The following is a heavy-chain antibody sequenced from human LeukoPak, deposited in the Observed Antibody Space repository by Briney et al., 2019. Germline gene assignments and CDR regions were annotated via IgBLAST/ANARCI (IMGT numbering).Heavy chain of an antibody. CDR3: ARDQTQAILTGTYNWFDP. V-gene: IGHV1-3*01. CDR1: GYTFTSYA. J-gene: IGHJ5*02. D-gene: IGHD3-9*01. Sequence: ASVKVSCKASGYTFTSYAMHWVRQAPGQRLEWMGWINAGNGNTKYSQKFQGRVTITRDTSASTAYMELSSLRSEDTAVYYCARDQTQAILTGTYNWFDPWGQGTLVTVSS. CDR2: INAGNGNT.